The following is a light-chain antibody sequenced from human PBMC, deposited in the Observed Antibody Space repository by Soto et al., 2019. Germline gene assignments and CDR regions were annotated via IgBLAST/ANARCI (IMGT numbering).Light chain of an antibody. V-gene: IGLV2-14*01. Sequence: QSVLTQPASVSGSPGQSITISCTGTSSDVGGYNYVSWYQQHPGKAPKLMIYAVTDRPSGVSSRFSGSKSGNTASLTISGLQAEDEADYYCCSYAGSSTWVFGGGTKLTVL. CDR2: AVT. CDR1: SSDVGGYNY. J-gene: IGLJ3*02. CDR3: CSYAGSSTWV.